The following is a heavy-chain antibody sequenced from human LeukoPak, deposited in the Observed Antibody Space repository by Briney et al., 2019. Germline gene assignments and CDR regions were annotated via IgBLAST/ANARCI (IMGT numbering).Heavy chain of an antibody. Sequence: PGGSLRLSCAASGFTLSRFWMHWVRQAPGKGLVWVSRIDYDGTSTAYADSVKGRFTISRYNAKNTLFLQLNSLRVEDTAVYFCVRSRCGDFVHWGQGNLVTVSS. CDR3: VRSRCGDFVH. CDR1: GFTLSRFW. D-gene: IGHD3-10*01. V-gene: IGHV3-74*01. J-gene: IGHJ4*02. CDR2: IDYDGTST.